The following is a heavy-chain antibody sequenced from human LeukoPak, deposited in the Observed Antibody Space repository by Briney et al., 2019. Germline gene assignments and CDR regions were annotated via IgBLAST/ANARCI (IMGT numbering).Heavy chain of an antibody. Sequence: ASVKVSCKASGYSFSSYEINWVRQATGQGLEWMGWMKPNSGNTEYAQKFQGRVTMSRNTSINTAYMELSSLRSDDTAVYYCARDIVVVPAAGATHWFDPWGQGTLVTVSS. J-gene: IGHJ5*02. CDR2: MKPNSGNT. D-gene: IGHD2-2*01. CDR3: ARDIVVVPAAGATHWFDP. CDR1: GYSFSSYE. V-gene: IGHV1-8*01.